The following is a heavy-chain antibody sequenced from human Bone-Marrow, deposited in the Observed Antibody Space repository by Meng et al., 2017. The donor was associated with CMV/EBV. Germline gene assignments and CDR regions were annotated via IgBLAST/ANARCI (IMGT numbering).Heavy chain of an antibody. J-gene: IGHJ4*02. Sequence: ASVKVSCKASGVTFDSYGITWARQAPGQGLEWMGWISGYNGNTNYAQKLQGRVTMTTDTSTSTAYMELRSLRSDDTAVYYCARDLNFSGSYGSVDYWGQGTLVTVSS. V-gene: IGHV1-18*01. CDR1: GVTFDSYG. D-gene: IGHD1-26*01. CDR2: ISGYNGNT. CDR3: ARDLNFSGSYGSVDY.